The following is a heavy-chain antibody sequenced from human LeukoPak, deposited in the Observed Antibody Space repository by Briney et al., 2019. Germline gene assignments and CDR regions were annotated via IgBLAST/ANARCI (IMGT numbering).Heavy chain of an antibody. D-gene: IGHD1-26*01. CDR1: GGSISSSSYY. CDR2: IYYSGST. CDR3: ARRGPYSGSCDY. J-gene: IGHJ4*02. V-gene: IGHV4-39*01. Sequence: WDTLSLLQSVSGGSISSSSYYWGWIPQPPGKALEWIGSIYYSGSTYYNPSLKSRLTISVDTSKNQFSLKLSSVTAADTAVYYCARRGPYSGSCDYWGQGTLVTVSS.